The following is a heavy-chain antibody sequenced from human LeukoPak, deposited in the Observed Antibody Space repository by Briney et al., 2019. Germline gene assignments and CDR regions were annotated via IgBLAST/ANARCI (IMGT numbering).Heavy chain of an antibody. D-gene: IGHD3-3*01. Sequence: GGALRLSCAASGFTFSYYCMHWVRQAPGKGLEGVACIRYDGSNQYYADSVKGRFNISRDNSKNTLYVQMNSLRPEDTDVYYCATDPGLVTIFGVGPDYWGEGTLVTVSS. V-gene: IGHV3-30*02. CDR2: IRYDGSNQ. CDR1: GFTFSYYC. CDR3: ATDPGLVTIFGVGPDY. J-gene: IGHJ4*02.